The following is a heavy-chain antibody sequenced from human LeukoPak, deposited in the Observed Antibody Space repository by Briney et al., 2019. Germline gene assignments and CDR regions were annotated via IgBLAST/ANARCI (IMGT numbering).Heavy chain of an antibody. V-gene: IGHV3-30*18. J-gene: IGHJ5*02. CDR2: ISYDGSNK. Sequence: PGRSLRLSCAASGFTFSSYGMPWVRQAPGKGLEWVAVISYDGSNKYYADSVKGRFTISRDNSKNTLYLQMNSLRAEDTAVYYCAKDSSTYGDYGDNWFDPWGQGTLVTVSS. D-gene: IGHD4-17*01. CDR1: GFTFSSYG. CDR3: AKDSSTYGDYGDNWFDP.